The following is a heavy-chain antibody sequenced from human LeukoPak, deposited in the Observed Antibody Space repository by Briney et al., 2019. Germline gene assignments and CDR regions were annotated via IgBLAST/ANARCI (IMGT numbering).Heavy chain of an antibody. V-gene: IGHV3-23*01. D-gene: IGHD1-26*01. CDR3: ANSPGSYYEPPLFDY. CDR2: ISGSGGST. J-gene: IGHJ4*02. Sequence: GGSLRLSCAASGFTFSSYAMSWVRQAPGKGLEWVSAISGSGGSTYYADSVKGRFTISRDNSKNTLYLQMNSLRAEDTAVYYCANSPGSYYEPPLFDYWGQGTLVTVSS. CDR1: GFTFSSYA.